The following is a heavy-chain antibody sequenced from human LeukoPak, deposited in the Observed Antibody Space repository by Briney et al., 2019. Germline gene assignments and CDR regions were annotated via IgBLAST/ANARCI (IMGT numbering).Heavy chain of an antibody. Sequence: GESLKISCKGSGYCFTSYWIGWVRQRPGKGLEWMGIIYPGDSDTRYSPSFQGQVTISADKSISTAYLQWSSLKASDTAMYYCARQGSSGWRDFDYWGQGTLVTVSS. V-gene: IGHV5-51*01. D-gene: IGHD6-19*01. J-gene: IGHJ4*02. CDR3: ARQGSSGWRDFDY. CDR1: GYCFTSYW. CDR2: IYPGDSDT.